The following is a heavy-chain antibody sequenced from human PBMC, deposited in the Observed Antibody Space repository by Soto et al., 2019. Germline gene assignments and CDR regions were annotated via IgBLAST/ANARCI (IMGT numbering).Heavy chain of an antibody. D-gene: IGHD3-3*01. V-gene: IGHV1-8*01. Sequence: GSVKVSCKASGYTFTSYDINWVRQATGQGLEWMGWMNPNSGNTGYAQKFQGRVTMTRNTSISTAYMELSSLRSEDTAVYYCASTYYDFWSGNYGMDVWGQGTTVTVSS. CDR1: GYTFTSYD. CDR3: ASTYYDFWSGNYGMDV. J-gene: IGHJ6*02. CDR2: MNPNSGNT.